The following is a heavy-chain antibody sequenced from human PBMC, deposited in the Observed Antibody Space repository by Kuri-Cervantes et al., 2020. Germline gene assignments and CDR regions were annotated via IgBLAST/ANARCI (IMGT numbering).Heavy chain of an antibody. J-gene: IGHJ6*02. CDR2: IYYSGST. Sequence: GSLRLSCTVSGGSISSYYWSWIRQPPGKGLEWIGYIYYSGSTNYNPSLKSRVTISVDTSKNQFSLKLSSVTAADTAVYYCARIRSVAGTRLYYYYYGMDVWGQGTTVTVSS. D-gene: IGHD6-19*01. V-gene: IGHV4-59*12. CDR1: GGSISSYY. CDR3: ARIRSVAGTRLYYYYYGMDV.